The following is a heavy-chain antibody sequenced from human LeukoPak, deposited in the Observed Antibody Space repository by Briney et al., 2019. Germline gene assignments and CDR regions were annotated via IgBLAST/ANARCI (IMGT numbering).Heavy chain of an antibody. CDR3: ARGVLRFLEWLDYYYYMDV. V-gene: IGHV3-23*01. J-gene: IGHJ6*03. Sequence: GGPLRLSCAASGFTFSSYAMSWVRQAPGKGLEWVSAISGSGGSTYYADSVKGRFTISRDNSKNTLYLQMNSLRAEDTAVYYCARGVLRFLEWLDYYYYMDVWGKGTTVTVSS. CDR2: ISGSGGST. CDR1: GFTFSSYA. D-gene: IGHD3-3*01.